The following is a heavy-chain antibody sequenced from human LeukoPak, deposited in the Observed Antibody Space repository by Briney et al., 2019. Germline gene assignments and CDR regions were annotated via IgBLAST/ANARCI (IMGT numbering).Heavy chain of an antibody. J-gene: IGHJ5*02. V-gene: IGHV3-53*01. CDR3: TRDTTVAGELSWFDP. D-gene: IGHD6-19*01. CDR1: GFTVSSYY. CDR2: IYTGGGR. Sequence: GGSLRLSCAASGFTVSSYYMNWVRQAPGKELEWVSVIYTGGGRYYADSVRGRFTISRDTSKNMVFLQMNSLRAEDTAVYYCTRDTTVAGELSWFDPWGQGTLVTVSS.